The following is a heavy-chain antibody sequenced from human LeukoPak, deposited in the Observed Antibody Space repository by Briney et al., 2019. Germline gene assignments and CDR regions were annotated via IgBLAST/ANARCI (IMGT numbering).Heavy chain of an antibody. D-gene: IGHD3-3*01. V-gene: IGHV3-21*01. CDR3: VRDDYDFWSGYQRYFEF. CDR2: ISSSSSYI. Sequence: PGGSLRLSCAASGFTFSSYSMNWVRQAPGKGLEWVSSISSSSSYIYYADSVKGRFTISRDNAKNSLYLQMNSLRAEDTAVYYCVRDDYDFWSGYQRYFEFWGQGTLVTVSS. J-gene: IGHJ4*02. CDR1: GFTFSSYS.